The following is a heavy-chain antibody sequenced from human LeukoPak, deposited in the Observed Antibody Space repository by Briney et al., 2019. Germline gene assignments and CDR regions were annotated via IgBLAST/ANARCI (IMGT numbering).Heavy chain of an antibody. J-gene: IGHJ4*02. CDR1: GGSTSSSSYY. V-gene: IGHV4-39*01. Sequence: SETLSLTCTVSGGSTSSSSYYWGWIRQPPGKGLEWIGSIYYSGSTYYNPSLKSRVTISVDPSKNQFSLKPSSVTAADTAVYYCARGAVAATFDYWGQGTLVTVSS. CDR3: ARGAVAATFDY. CDR2: IYYSGST. D-gene: IGHD6-19*01.